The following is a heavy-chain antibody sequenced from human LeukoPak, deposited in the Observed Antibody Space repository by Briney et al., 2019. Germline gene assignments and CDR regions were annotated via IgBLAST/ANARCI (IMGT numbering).Heavy chain of an antibody. V-gene: IGHV3-21*01. CDR2: LSGSGDYI. CDR3: ARGSTYSSGWYTGFDY. D-gene: IGHD6-19*01. Sequence: GGSLRLSCAASGFTFSSHGMSWVRQAPGKGLEWVSTLSGSGDYIYYADSVKGRFTISRDNAKKSVYLQMNSLRAEDTAVYYCARGSTYSSGWYTGFDYWGQGTLVTVSS. J-gene: IGHJ4*02. CDR1: GFTFSSHG.